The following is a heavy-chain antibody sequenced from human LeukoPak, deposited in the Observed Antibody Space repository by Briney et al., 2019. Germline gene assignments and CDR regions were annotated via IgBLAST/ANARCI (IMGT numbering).Heavy chain of an antibody. CDR2: IDPSDAYT. Sequence: GESLKISCKGSGYSFTSYWIGWVRQMPGKGLEWLGRIDPSDAYTNYSPSFQGHATISADKSIRTAYLRWSSLKASDTAMSYCARQRLRLGELSPIDYWGQGTLVTVSS. J-gene: IGHJ4*02. V-gene: IGHV5-10-1*01. CDR3: ARQRLRLGELSPIDY. CDR1: GYSFTSYW. D-gene: IGHD3-16*02.